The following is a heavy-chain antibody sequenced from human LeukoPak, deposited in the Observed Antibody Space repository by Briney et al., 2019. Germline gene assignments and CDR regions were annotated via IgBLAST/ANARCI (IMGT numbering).Heavy chain of an antibody. J-gene: IGHJ4*02. CDR3: ARDLSQIDSRDY. CDR2: IYYSGST. Sequence: PSETLSLTCTVSGGSVSSGDYYWSWIRQPPGKGLEWIGYIYYSGSTNYHPSLKSRVTILLDTSKNQFPLKLSFVTAADTAVYYCARDLSQIDSRDYWGQGTLVTVSS. V-gene: IGHV4-61*08. CDR1: GGSVSSGDYY. D-gene: IGHD3-9*01.